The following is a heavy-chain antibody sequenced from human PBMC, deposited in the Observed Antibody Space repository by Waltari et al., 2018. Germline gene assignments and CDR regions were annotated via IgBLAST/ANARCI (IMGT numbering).Heavy chain of an antibody. CDR3: TRVGGPTTDFFYGLDV. CDR2: VYYSGST. D-gene: IGHD3-16*01. J-gene: IGHJ6*02. CDR1: GPSTSGSTDS. Sequence: QLQLQESVPGVVRPSEALSPTRSVPGPSTSGSTDSWGWVRQPPGKGLEWIGSVYYSGSTYYSSSLRSRVTISVDTSKNQFSLKLDSVTAADTAVYYCTRVGGPTTDFFYGLDVWGQGTTVTVSS. V-gene: IGHV4-39*07.